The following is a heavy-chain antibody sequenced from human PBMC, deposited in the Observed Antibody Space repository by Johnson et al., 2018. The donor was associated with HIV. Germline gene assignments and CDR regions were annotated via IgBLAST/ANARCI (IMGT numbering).Heavy chain of an antibody. D-gene: IGHD1-26*01. CDR2: IYSGGIT. V-gene: IGHV3-66*02. CDR1: GFTFSDYY. J-gene: IGHJ3*02. CDR3: ARGGGVVGNAFDI. Sequence: VQLVESGGGLVKPGGSLRLSCAASGFTFSDYYMSWIRQAPGKGLEWVSLIYSGGITYYADSVKGRFTISRDNSKNTLYLQMGSLRAEDMAVYYCARGGGVVGNAFDIWGQGTMVTVSS.